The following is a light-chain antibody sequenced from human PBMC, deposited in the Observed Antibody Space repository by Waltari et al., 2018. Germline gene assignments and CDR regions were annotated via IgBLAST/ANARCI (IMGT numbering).Light chain of an antibody. CDR1: ALPRQY. CDR3: QSTDNSGTYVV. CDR2: KDT. J-gene: IGLJ2*01. Sequence: SYELTQPPSVSVSPGQTARITCSGDALPRQYSFWYQQRSGQAPVLVIYKDTGRPSGIPGRFSGSSSGKRGTLTISGVQAQDEADYYGQSTDNSGTYVVFGGGTKLTVL. V-gene: IGLV3-25*03.